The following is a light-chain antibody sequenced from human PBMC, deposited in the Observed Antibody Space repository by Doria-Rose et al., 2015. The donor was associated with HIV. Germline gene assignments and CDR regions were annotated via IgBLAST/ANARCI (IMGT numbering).Light chain of an antibody. CDR3: QQYDSYSRT. Sequence: MTQSPSTLSASVGDRVTITCRASQSISSWLAWYQQKPGKAPKLLISKASSLESGVPSRFSGSGSGTEFTLTISSLQPDDFATYYCQQYDSYSRTFGQWTKVQIK. V-gene: IGKV1-5*03. J-gene: IGKJ1*01. CDR2: KAS. CDR1: QSISSW.